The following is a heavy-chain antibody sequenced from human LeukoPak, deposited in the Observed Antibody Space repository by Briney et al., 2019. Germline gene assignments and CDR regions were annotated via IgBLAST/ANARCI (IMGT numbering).Heavy chain of an antibody. V-gene: IGHV1-69*01. CDR1: GGTFSSYA. J-gene: IGHJ4*02. CDR2: IIPIFGTA. CDR3: AKGSTTMIVVAVFDY. Sequence: SVKVSCKASGGTFSSYAISWVRQAPGQGLEWMGGIIPIFGTANYAQKFQGRVTITADESTSTAYMELSSLRSEDTAVYYCAKGSTTMIVVAVFDYWGQGTLVTVSS. D-gene: IGHD3-22*01.